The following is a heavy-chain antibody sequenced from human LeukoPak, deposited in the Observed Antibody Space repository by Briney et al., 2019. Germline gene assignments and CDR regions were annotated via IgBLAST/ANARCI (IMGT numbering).Heavy chain of an antibody. CDR1: GGYIISRSHY. J-gene: IGHJ4*02. CDR2: VYYSGNT. V-gene: IGHV4-39*01. Sequence: SETLFLTCTVSGGYIISRSHYWGWIRQPPGKGLEWIGSVYYSGNTYYNPSLKTRATISIDTPTSKNQFSLTLSSVTAADTAVYYCARHHAEILVPNDWGQGTLVTVSS. CDR3: ARHHAEILVPND. D-gene: IGHD1-1*01.